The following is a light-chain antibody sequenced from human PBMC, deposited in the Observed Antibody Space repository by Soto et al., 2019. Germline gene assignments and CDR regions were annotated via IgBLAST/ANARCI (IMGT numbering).Light chain of an antibody. Sequence: DIQMTQSPSTLSASVGDTVTITCRASQGISNYLAWYQQKPGKLPKLLMYGASTLQPGVPSRFSGSGSGTDFTLTITSLQPEDVATYYCQQYENYWTFGQGTRVEIK. CDR3: QQYENYWT. J-gene: IGKJ1*01. CDR1: QGISNY. V-gene: IGKV1-27*01. CDR2: GAS.